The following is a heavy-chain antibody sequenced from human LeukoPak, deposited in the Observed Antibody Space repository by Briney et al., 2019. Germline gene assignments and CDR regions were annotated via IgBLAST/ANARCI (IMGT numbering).Heavy chain of an antibody. V-gene: IGHV3-7*01. Sequence: GGSLRPSCAASGFTFSSYWMSWVRQAPGKGLEWVANIKQDGSEKYYVDSVKGRLTISRDNAKNSLYLQMNSLRAEDTAVYYCARERALMYCDRSGYLTGWGQGTLVTVSS. J-gene: IGHJ4*02. CDR2: IKQDGSEK. CDR1: GFTFSSYW. CDR3: ARERALMYCDRSGYLTG. D-gene: IGHD3-22*01.